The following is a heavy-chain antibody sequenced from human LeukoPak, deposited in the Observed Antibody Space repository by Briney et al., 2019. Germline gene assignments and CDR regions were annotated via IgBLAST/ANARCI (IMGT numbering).Heavy chain of an antibody. V-gene: IGHV4-61*02. J-gene: IGHJ4*02. Sequence: SETLSLTCAVSGYSISSGSYYWSWIRQPAGKGLEWIGRIYTSGSTNYNPSLKSRVTISVDTSKNQFSLKLSSVTAADTAVYYCAREDENVDYWGQGTLVTVSS. CDR3: AREDENVDY. D-gene: IGHD5-24*01. CDR2: IYTSGST. CDR1: GYSISSGSYY.